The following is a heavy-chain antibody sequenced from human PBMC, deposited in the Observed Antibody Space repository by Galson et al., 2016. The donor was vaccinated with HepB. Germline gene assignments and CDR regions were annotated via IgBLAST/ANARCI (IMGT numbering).Heavy chain of an antibody. CDR3: ATQAALDY. J-gene: IGHJ4*02. Sequence: SLRLSCAASGFSFSNAWMSWVRQAPGKWLEWVGRIRSRTDGGTTDYAAPVKGRFTISRDDSKNTLYLHMNSLKTEDTAVYYCATQAALDYWGQGTLVTVSS. V-gene: IGHV3-15*01. CDR2: IRSRTDGGTT. D-gene: IGHD6-6*01. CDR1: GFSFSNAW.